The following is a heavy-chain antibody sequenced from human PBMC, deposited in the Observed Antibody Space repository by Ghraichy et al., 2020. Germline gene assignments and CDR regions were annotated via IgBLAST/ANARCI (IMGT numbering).Heavy chain of an antibody. Sequence: SETLSLTCAISGDSVSSNSATWNWIRQSPSRGLEWLGRTNYRSKWYNEYAVSVKSRITINPDTSMNQFSLQLNSVTPEDTAVYYCARTAAATTHSFDYWGQGTLVTVSS. D-gene: IGHD1-26*01. V-gene: IGHV6-1*01. J-gene: IGHJ4*02. CDR3: ARTAAATTHSFDY. CDR2: TNYRSKWYN. CDR1: GDSVSSNSAT.